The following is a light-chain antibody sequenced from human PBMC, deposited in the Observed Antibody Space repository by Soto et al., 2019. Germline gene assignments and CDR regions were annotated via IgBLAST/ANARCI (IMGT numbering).Light chain of an antibody. Sequence: EIVLTQSPATLSLSPGERATLSCRASQSVSSYLAWYQQKPGQAPRLLIYDASNRATGIPARFSGSGSGTDFTLNINSLEPEDFAVYFCPQRSNWPPSTFGQGTKVEIK. V-gene: IGKV3-11*01. CDR1: QSVSSY. J-gene: IGKJ1*01. CDR2: DAS. CDR3: PQRSNWPPST.